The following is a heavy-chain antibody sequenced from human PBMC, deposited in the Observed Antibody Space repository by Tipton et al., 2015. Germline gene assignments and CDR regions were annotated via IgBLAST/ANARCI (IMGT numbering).Heavy chain of an antibody. V-gene: IGHV4-34*01. CDR1: GGSFSDYY. CDR3: ARGVQIQGYRQLFGMDV. CDR2: INHSGST. Sequence: TLSLTCAVYGGSFSDYYWSWIRQPPGKGLEWIGEINHSGSTKYKPFLKSRVTISLDTSKNQFSLKVNSVTAADTAVYFCARGVQIQGYRQLFGMDVWGQGTTVTVSS. J-gene: IGHJ6*02. D-gene: IGHD5-18*01.